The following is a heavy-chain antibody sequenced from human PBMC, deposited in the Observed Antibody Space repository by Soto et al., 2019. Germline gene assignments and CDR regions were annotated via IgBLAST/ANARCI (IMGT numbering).Heavy chain of an antibody. J-gene: IGHJ4*02. CDR3: ARATSFSGHHGY. CDR2: IYYSGST. CDR1: GGSFSSGGYY. Sequence: QLQLQESGPGLVKPSQTLSLACPVSGGSFSSGGYYWSWIRQLPGQGLEWIGYIYYSGSTYYNPSLKSRFTISLDTSKNQFSLKLSSVTAADTAVYYCARATSFSGHHGYWGQGTLVTVSS. D-gene: IGHD2-8*02. V-gene: IGHV4-31*03.